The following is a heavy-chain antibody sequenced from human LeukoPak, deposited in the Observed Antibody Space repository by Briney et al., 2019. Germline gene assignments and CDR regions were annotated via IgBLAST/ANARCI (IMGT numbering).Heavy chain of an antibody. CDR2: IYSSGST. Sequence: WGTLTLTCTASGGSISSYSWHWVRQPAGKGLECIGGIYSSGSTNYNPSLKSRVTMSVDTSKNQFSLKLSSVTAADTAVYYCARAGDYYDSSGYVNWFDPWGQGTLVTVSS. CDR1: GGSISSYS. D-gene: IGHD3-22*01. J-gene: IGHJ5*02. V-gene: IGHV4-4*07. CDR3: ARAGDYYDSSGYVNWFDP.